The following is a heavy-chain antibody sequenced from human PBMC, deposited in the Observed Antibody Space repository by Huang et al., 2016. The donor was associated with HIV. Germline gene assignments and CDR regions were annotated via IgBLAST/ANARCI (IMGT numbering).Heavy chain of an antibody. J-gene: IGHJ4*02. V-gene: IGHV1-69*01. CDR2: IIPLCRAP. CDR3: AMSLRYQYDSRSYWGRYFDY. CDR1: GGSFSDQI. Sequence: QVQLEQSGPAVRKPGSSVKVSCQASGGSFSDQIISWVRQAPGQRFEWRGGIIPLCRAPAYAQEVKCRVTMTADESTATIYMELNSLTSEDTAVYYCAMSLRYQYDSRSYWGRYFDYWGQGTLVTVSS. D-gene: IGHD3-16*01.